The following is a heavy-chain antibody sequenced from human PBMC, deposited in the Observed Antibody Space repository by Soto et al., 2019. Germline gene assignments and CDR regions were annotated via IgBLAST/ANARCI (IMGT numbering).Heavy chain of an antibody. CDR3: ARSSGGSCYDY. D-gene: IGHD2-15*01. CDR2: IYYSGST. Sequence: SETLSLTCTVSGGSISNYYWSWIRHPPGKKLEWIGYIYYSGSTNYNPSLKSRVTISVDTSKNQFSLKLSSVTAADTAVYYCARSSGGSCYDYWGQGTLVTVSS. V-gene: IGHV4-59*01. CDR1: GGSISNYY. J-gene: IGHJ4*02.